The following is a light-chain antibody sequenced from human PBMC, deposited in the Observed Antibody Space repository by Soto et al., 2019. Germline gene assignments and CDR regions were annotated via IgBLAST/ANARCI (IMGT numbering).Light chain of an antibody. V-gene: IGKV3-11*01. Sequence: EVVLTQSPATLSLSPGERATLSCRASQSVSRFLAWYQQKPDQAPRLLLFDASNRATGIPARFSASGSGTDFTLTISSLESEDSAVYYCQQRSDWPITFGQGTRLDI. CDR3: QQRSDWPIT. CDR2: DAS. CDR1: QSVSRF. J-gene: IGKJ5*01.